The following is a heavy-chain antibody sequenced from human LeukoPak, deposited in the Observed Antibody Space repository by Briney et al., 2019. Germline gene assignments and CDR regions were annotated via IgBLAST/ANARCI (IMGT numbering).Heavy chain of an antibody. V-gene: IGHV4-59*01. D-gene: IGHD2-15*01. J-gene: IGHJ4*02. CDR3: VRDYYCSGGSCHGGFDS. Sequence: SETLSLTCTVSGGSISSDYWSWIRQPPGKGLEWIAYISYSGSTNYNPSLKSRVTISMDTSENQFSVKLSSVTAADTAVYYCVRDYYCSGGSCHGGFDSWGQGTLVTVSS. CDR2: ISYSGST. CDR1: GGSISSDY.